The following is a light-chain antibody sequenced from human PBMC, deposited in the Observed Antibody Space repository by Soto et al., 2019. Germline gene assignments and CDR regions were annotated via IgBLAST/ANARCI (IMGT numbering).Light chain of an antibody. CDR2: DVS. V-gene: IGLV2-14*01. J-gene: IGLJ1*01. CDR1: SSDVGGYND. CDR3: SSYTSSITRV. Sequence: QSVLTQPASVSGSPGQSITISCTGTSSDVGGYNDVSWFQQHPGKAPKLMIYDVSNRPSGVSNRFSGSKSGNTASLTISGLQAEDEADYYCSSYTSSITRVFGTGTKVTVL.